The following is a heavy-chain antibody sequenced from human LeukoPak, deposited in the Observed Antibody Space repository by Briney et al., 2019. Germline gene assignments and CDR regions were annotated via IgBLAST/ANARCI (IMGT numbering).Heavy chain of an antibody. D-gene: IGHD3-22*01. CDR1: GYTFTGYY. V-gene: IGHV1-2*06. J-gene: IGHJ4*02. CDR2: INPNSGDT. CDR3: ARMNWDDSSGYYGPHFDY. Sequence: ASVKVSCKASGYTFTGYYMHWVRQAPGQGLEWMGRINPNSGDTNYAQEFQGRVTMTRDTSISTAYMELSRLRYDTAVYYCARMNWDDSSGYYGPHFDYWGQGTLVTVSS.